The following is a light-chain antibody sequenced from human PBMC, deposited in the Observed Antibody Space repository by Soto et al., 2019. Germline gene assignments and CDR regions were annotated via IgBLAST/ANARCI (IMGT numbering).Light chain of an antibody. Sequence: EVVLTQSPATLSVSPGDRATLSCRASQYIGSAVAWYHQRSGQAPRLLIFDASIRVPTTPARFSGSVSGTEFTLTISRLEPEDFAVYYCQQYGSSPLTFGGGTKVNIK. CDR3: QQYGSSPLT. V-gene: IGKV3-20*01. CDR2: DAS. J-gene: IGKJ4*01. CDR1: QYIGSA.